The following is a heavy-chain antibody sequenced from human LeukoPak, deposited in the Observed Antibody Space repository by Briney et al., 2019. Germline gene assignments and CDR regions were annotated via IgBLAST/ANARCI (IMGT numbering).Heavy chain of an antibody. CDR3: ARVLGSSIAARPNWFDP. J-gene: IGHJ5*02. CDR2: IYYSGST. CDR1: GGSISSYY. D-gene: IGHD6-6*01. Sequence: SETLSLTCTVSGGSISSYYWSWIRQPPGKGLEWIGYIYYSGSTNYNPSLKSRVTISVDTSKNQFSLKLSSVTAADTAVYYCARVLGSSIAARPNWFDPWGQGTLVTVSS. V-gene: IGHV4-59*08.